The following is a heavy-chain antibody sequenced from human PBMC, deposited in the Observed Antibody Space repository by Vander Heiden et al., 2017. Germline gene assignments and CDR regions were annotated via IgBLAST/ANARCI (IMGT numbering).Heavy chain of an antibody. Sequence: QVQLVESGGGVVQPGRSLRLSCAASAFTFSRYAMNWVRQAAGKGLEWVAVISYDGSNKYYADSVKGRFTISRDNSKNTLYLQMNSLRAEDTAVYYCARGKQAFTMIVVEFDYWGQGTLVTVSS. V-gene: IGHV3-30-3*01. CDR1: AFTFSRYA. CDR2: ISYDGSNK. CDR3: ARGKQAFTMIVVEFDY. D-gene: IGHD3-22*01. J-gene: IGHJ4*02.